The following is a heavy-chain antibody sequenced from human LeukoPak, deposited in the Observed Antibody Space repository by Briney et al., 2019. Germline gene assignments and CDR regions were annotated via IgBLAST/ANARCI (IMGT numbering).Heavy chain of an antibody. V-gene: IGHV1-8*02. Sequence: GASVKVSCKTSGYTFTDYYIHWVRQAPGQGLEWMGWMNPNSGNTGYAQKFQGRVTMTRSTSISTAYMELSSLRSEDTAVYYCARAGYSSSWYLSYYYYYMDVWGKGTTVTISS. CDR2: MNPNSGNT. J-gene: IGHJ6*03. D-gene: IGHD6-13*01. CDR3: ARAGYSSSWYLSYYYYYMDV. CDR1: GYTFTDYY.